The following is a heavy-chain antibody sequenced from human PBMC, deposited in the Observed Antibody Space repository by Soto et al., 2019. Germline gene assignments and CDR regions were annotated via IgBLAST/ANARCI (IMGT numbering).Heavy chain of an antibody. V-gene: IGHV1-69*13. CDR3: ARGDVEAAGPKSYYYGMDV. CDR2: IIPIFGTA. CDR1: GGTFSSYA. J-gene: IGHJ6*02. D-gene: IGHD6-13*01. Sequence: ASVKVSCKASGGTFSSYAISWVRQAPGQGLEWMGGIIPIFGTANYAQKFQGRVTITADESTSTAYMELSSLRSEDTAVYYCARGDVEAAGPKSYYYGMDVWGQGTTVTV.